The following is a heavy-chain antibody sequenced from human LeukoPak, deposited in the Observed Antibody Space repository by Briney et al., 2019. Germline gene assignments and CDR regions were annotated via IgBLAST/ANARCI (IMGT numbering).Heavy chain of an antibody. V-gene: IGHV3-30*02. D-gene: IGHD2-21*02. CDR1: GFTFSSHG. CDR2: IRYDGSNK. CDR3: AREAPNCRGDCLDY. J-gene: IGHJ4*02. Sequence: GGSLRLSCAASGFTFSSHGMHWVRQTPAKGLEWVAFIRYDGSNKYYADSVKGRFTISRDNAKNSLYLQMNSLRAEDTAVYYCAREAPNCRGDCLDYWGQGTLVTVSS.